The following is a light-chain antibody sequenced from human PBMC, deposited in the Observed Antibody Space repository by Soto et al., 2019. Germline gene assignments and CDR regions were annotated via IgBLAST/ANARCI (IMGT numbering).Light chain of an antibody. V-gene: IGKV1-39*01. J-gene: IGKJ3*01. CDR1: QSISNS. Sequence: DIQMTQSPSSLSAYVGDRVTITCRATQSISNSLNWYQHKPGEAPKLLMYAACTLQSGVPSRFSCGGSGTDFTLTISSLQPEDFATYFCQQSHSIPFTFGPGTKVDIE. CDR2: AAC. CDR3: QQSHSIPFT.